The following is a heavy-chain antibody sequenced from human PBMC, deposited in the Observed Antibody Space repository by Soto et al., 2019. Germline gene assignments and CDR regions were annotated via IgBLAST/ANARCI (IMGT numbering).Heavy chain of an antibody. J-gene: IGHJ6*02. D-gene: IGHD2-2*01. CDR1: GGTFSSYA. CDR3: ARSQGSSTSLEIYYYYYYGMDV. CDR2: IIPISETT. V-gene: IGHV1-69*01. Sequence: QVQLVQSGAEVKKPGSSVKFSCKASGGTFSSYAISWVRQAPGQGLEWMGGIIPISETTNYAQKFQGRVTITADEYKSTAYMELSSLRSEDTAVYYCARSQGSSTSLEIYYYYYYGMDVWGQGTTVTVSS.